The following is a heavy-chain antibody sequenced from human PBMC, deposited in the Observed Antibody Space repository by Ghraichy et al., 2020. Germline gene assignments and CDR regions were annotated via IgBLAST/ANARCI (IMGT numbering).Heavy chain of an antibody. CDR1: GFTIGDYV. CDR3: TRDRPTPPRFDY. Sequence: GGSLRLSCTASGFTIGDYVMTWFRQAPGKGLEWVGFIGHKASGRTTEYAASVKGRFTISRDDSQSIAFLQMNSLKTEDTGVYYCTRDRPTPPRFDYWGQGTLVTVSS. V-gene: IGHV3-49*03. CDR2: IGHKASGRTT. J-gene: IGHJ4*02. D-gene: IGHD6-6*01.